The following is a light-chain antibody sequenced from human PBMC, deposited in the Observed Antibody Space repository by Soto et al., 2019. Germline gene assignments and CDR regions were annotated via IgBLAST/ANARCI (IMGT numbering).Light chain of an antibody. CDR3: AAWDDSLNGVL. CDR2: SNN. Sequence: QSVLTHPPSASGTPGQRVAISCSGSSSNIGSNSVHWYQQLPGTAPKLLIFSNNQRPSGVPDRFSGSRSGTSASLAISGLQSEDEADYYCAAWDDSLNGVLFGGGTKLTVL. CDR1: SSNIGSNS. V-gene: IGLV1-44*01. J-gene: IGLJ2*01.